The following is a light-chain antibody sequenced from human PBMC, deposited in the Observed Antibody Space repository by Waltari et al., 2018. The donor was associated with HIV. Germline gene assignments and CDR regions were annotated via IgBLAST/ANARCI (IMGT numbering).Light chain of an antibody. CDR1: SSNIENDN. CDR2: KNF. CDR3: VGWDSSLSAYV. Sequence: QSFLTQPPSAPGTPGQTVTISSSGSSSNIENDNVYWYQQLPGMTPKLLIYKNFLRPSGVPDRFAASKSGTSASLTISGLRSADEADYYCVGWDSSLSAYVFGAGTKVAVL. J-gene: IGLJ1*01. V-gene: IGLV1-47*01.